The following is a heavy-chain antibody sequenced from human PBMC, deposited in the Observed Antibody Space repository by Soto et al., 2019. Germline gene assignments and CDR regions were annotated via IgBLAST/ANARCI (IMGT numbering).Heavy chain of an antibody. CDR1: GFTFSSYS. J-gene: IGHJ6*03. CDR2: ISGSGGST. D-gene: IGHD6-13*01. Sequence: GSLRLSCAASGFTFSSYSMSWVRQAPGKGLEWVSAISGSGGSTYYADSVKGRFTISRDNSKNTLYLQMNSLRAEDTAVYYCATGGASIAAAGTKGRYYYYMDVWGKGTTVTVSS. V-gene: IGHV3-23*01. CDR3: ATGGASIAAAGTKGRYYYYMDV.